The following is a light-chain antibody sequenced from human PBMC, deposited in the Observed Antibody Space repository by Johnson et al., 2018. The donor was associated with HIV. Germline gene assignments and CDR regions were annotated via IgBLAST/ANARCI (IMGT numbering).Light chain of an antibody. CDR2: DNN. Sequence: QSVLTQPPSVSAAPGQIVSISCSGCSSNFGKNYVSWYQQLPGTAPKLLIFDNNKRPSGLPDRFSDSTSATSAPLRTTGLQPGDEADYYCGTWDSSLSAYVLGTGTKVTVL. CDR1: SSNFGKNY. CDR3: GTWDSSLSAYV. V-gene: IGLV1-51*01. J-gene: IGLJ1*01.